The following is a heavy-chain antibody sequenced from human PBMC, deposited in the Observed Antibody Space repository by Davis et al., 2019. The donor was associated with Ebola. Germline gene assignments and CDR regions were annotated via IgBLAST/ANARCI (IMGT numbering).Heavy chain of an antibody. V-gene: IGHV3-53*01. CDR2: IYRDERT. J-gene: IGHJ2*01. CDR1: GFTFTDHY. CDR3: ARHVNGDFWYFDL. Sequence: GGSLRLSCAASGFTFTDHYMSWIRQAPGKGLEWVSVIYRDERTYYADSVKGRFTVSRDNSENMLYLQMSTLRAEDTAVYYCARHVNGDFWYFDLWGRGTRVTVSS. D-gene: IGHD4-17*01.